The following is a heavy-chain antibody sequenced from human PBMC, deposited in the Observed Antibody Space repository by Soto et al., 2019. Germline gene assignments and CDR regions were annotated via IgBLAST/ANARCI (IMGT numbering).Heavy chain of an antibody. J-gene: IGHJ4*02. Sequence: PSETLSLTCAVSGDSISGSQWWSWVRLPPGKGLEWIGEISHTGTTNYNPSLKSRVTMSVDKPKNQFSLNLTSVTAADTAFYYCARGGGYCGSTSCPTYYFDYWGQGPLVTVSS. CDR3: ARGGGYCGSTSCPTYYFDY. CDR1: GDSISGSQW. CDR2: ISHTGTT. D-gene: IGHD2-2*01. V-gene: IGHV4-4*02.